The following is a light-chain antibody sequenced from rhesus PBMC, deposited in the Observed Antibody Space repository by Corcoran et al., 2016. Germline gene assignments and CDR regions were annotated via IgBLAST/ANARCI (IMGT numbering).Light chain of an antibody. J-gene: IGKJ1*01. CDR2: EAS. Sequence: DIQMTQSPSSLSASVGDRVTITCRASQGITIDLAWYQQKPGETPNLLIYEASSLQSGIPSRFSGSGSGTDFTLTISSLQPEDFATYYCQHYYSTPWTFDQGAKVEIK. CDR1: QGITID. CDR3: QHYYSTPWT. V-gene: IGKV1-21*01.